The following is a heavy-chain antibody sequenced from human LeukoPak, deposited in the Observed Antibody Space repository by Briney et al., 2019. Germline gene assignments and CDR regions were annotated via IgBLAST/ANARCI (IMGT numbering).Heavy chain of an antibody. CDR2: INPIGGIT. CDR1: VYTLTSYY. D-gene: IGHD4/OR15-4a*01. V-gene: IGHV1-46*01. Sequence: ASLKVSSKASVYTLTSYYMHWVRQTPEQGGECVGIINPIGGITNYAQKFQVRVTITRETSTSTVYMELSSLRSQKTPVYYCTRGVPPDYWGQGTLVTVSS. CDR3: TRGVPPDY. J-gene: IGHJ4*02.